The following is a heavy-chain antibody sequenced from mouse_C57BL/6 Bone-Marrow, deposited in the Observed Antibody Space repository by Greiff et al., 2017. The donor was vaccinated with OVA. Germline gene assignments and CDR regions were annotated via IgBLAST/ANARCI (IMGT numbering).Heavy chain of an antibody. J-gene: IGHJ3*01. V-gene: IGHV1-55*01. Sequence: QVQLQQPGAELVKPGASVKMSCKASGYTFTSYWITWVKQRPGQGLEWIGDIYPGSGSTNYNEKFKSKATLTVDTSSSTAYMQLSSPTSEDSAVYYCASPDYYGSSSWFAYWGQGTLVTVSA. D-gene: IGHD1-1*01. CDR2: IYPGSGST. CDR1: GYTFTSYW. CDR3: ASPDYYGSSSWFAY.